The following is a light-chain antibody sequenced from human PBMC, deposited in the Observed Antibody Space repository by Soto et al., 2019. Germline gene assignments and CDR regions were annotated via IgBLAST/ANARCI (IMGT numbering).Light chain of an antibody. CDR1: SSDVGGYHY. CDR3: CSYTGNTTPL. Sequence: QSVLTQPASVSGSPGQSITISCTGSSSDVGGYHYVSWYQQYPGKAPKLVISEVSNRPSGVSHRFSGSKSGNTASLTISGLQAEDEADYYCCSYTGNTTPLVGGGTKVTVL. CDR2: EVS. V-gene: IGLV2-14*01. J-gene: IGLJ2*01.